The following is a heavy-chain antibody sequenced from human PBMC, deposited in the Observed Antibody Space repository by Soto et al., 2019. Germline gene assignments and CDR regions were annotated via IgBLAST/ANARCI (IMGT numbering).Heavy chain of an antibody. CDR1: GYTFTSYG. V-gene: IGHV1-18*01. CDR3: ARGGFYDSSGARNYYYYGMNV. Sequence: ASVKVSCKASGYTFTSYGISWVRQAPGQGLEWMGWISAYNGNTNYAQILQGRVSMTTDTSTKTAYMELRGLRSDDTAMYYCARGGFYDSSGARNYYYYGMNVWGQGITVTVSS. CDR2: ISAYNGNT. D-gene: IGHD3-22*01. J-gene: IGHJ6*02.